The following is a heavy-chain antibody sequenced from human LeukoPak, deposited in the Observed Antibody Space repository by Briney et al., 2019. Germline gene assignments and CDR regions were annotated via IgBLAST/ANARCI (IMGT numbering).Heavy chain of an antibody. CDR2: INPYSGGT. D-gene: IGHD6-6*01. J-gene: IGHJ3*02. CDR3: ARRIAGRLINDAFDI. V-gene: IGHV1-2*02. Sequence: ASVKVSCKASGYTFTGHYMHWVRQAPGQGLEWMGWINPYSGGTHYAMIFQDRVTMTRDTTISTAYTELSRPRSDDTAVYYCARRIAGRLINDAFDIWGQGTMVAVSS. CDR1: GYTFTGHY.